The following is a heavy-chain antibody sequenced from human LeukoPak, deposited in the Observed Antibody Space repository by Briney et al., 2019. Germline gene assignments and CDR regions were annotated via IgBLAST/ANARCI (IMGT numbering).Heavy chain of an antibody. J-gene: IGHJ4*02. CDR1: GFTFSDYW. CDR2: IKQDGSKK. CDR3: TRVGYIDEGIDY. V-gene: IGHV3-7*04. D-gene: IGHD5-24*01. Sequence: GGSLRLSCAASGFTFSDYWMSWVRQAPGKGLEWVANIKQDGSKKSYVDSVKGRFTISRDNAKNSLYLQMNSLRAEDTAIYYCTRVGYIDEGIDYWGQGTLVTVSS.